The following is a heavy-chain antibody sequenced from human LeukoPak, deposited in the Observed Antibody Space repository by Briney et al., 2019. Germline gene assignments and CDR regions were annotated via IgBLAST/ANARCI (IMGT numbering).Heavy chain of an antibody. D-gene: IGHD4-17*01. CDR3: ARIHGDYLFFDY. CDR1: GGSISSGGYY. CDR2: IYYSGST. J-gene: IGHJ4*02. Sequence: SETLSLTCTVSGGSISSGGYYWSWIRQHPGKGLEWIGYIYYSGSTYYNPSLKSRVTISVDTSKNQYSLKLSSVTAADTAVYYCARIHGDYLFFDYWGQGTLVTVSS. V-gene: IGHV4-31*03.